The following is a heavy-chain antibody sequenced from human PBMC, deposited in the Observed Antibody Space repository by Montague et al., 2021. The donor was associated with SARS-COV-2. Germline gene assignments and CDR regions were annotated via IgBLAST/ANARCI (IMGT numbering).Heavy chain of an antibody. CDR2: IYYSGST. J-gene: IGHJ4*02. Sequence: SETLSLTYTVSGGSISSSSYYWGWIRQPPGKGLEWIGYIYYSGSTNYNPSLKSRVTISVDTSKNQFSLKLSSVTAADTAVYYCARYYYDFWSGYYSHYYFDYWGQGTLVTVSS. CDR3: ARYYYDFWSGYYSHYYFDY. CDR1: GGSISSSSYY. V-gene: IGHV4-61*05. D-gene: IGHD3-3*01.